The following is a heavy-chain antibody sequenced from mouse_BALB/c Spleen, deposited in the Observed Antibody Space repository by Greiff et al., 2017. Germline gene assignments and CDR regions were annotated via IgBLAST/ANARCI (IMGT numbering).Heavy chain of an antibody. D-gene: IGHD2-14*01. V-gene: IGHV1S137*01. CDR3: ARTYYSHDGFAY. CDR1: GYTFTDYA. Sequence: QVQLQQSGAELVRPGVSVKISCKGSGYTFTDYAMHWVKQSHAKSLEWIGVISTYYGDASYNQKFKGKATMTVDKSSSTAYMHLNSLTSEDSAIYYCARTYYSHDGFAYWGQGTLVTVSA. CDR2: ISTYYGDA. J-gene: IGHJ3*01.